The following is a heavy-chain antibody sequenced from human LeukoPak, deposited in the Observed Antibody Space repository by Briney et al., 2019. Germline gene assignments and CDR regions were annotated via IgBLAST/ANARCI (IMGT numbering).Heavy chain of an antibody. J-gene: IGHJ4*02. Sequence: SETLSLTCAVSRYSISSGYYWAWIRQPPGKGLEWIGSIYHGGSTYYNPSLKSRVTISVDTSKNQFSLKLSSVTAADTAVYYRVRDLDYYDSSGYPYWGQGTLVTVSS. D-gene: IGHD3-22*01. V-gene: IGHV4-38-2*02. CDR1: RYSISSGYY. CDR3: VRDLDYYDSSGYPY. CDR2: IYHGGST.